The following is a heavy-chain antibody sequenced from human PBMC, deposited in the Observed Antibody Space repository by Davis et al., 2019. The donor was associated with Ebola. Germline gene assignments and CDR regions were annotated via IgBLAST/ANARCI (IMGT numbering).Heavy chain of an antibody. Sequence: GESLKISCAASGFSFNSYWMHWVRQAPGKGPVWVSRISSDGSSTSYADSVKGRFTISRDNAKNTLFLQMNNLRADDTAVYYCVRWNDLWGQGTLVTVS. D-gene: IGHD1-1*01. J-gene: IGHJ5*02. CDR3: VRWNDL. V-gene: IGHV3-74*01. CDR2: ISSDGSST. CDR1: GFSFNSYW.